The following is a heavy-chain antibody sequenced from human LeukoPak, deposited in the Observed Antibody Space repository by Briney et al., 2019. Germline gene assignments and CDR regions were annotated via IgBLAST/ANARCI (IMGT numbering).Heavy chain of an antibody. CDR2: IIPIFGTA. Sequence: SVKVSCKASGGTFSSYAISWVRQAPGQGLEWMGGIIPIFGTANYAQKFQGRVTITTDESTSTAYMELSSLRSEDTAVYYCARGGPYGDYFDYWGQGTLVTVSS. CDR1: GGTFSSYA. J-gene: IGHJ4*02. CDR3: ARGGPYGDYFDY. V-gene: IGHV1-69*05. D-gene: IGHD4-17*01.